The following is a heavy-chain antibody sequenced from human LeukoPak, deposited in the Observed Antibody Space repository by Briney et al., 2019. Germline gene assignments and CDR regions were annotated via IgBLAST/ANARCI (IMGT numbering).Heavy chain of an antibody. CDR3: ARGPLIVGATSDDY. J-gene: IGHJ4*02. CDR2: MNPNSGNT. Sequence: GASVKVSCKASGYTFTSYDINWVRQAPGQGLEGMGWMNPNSGNTGYAQKFQGRVTMTRNTSISTAYMELSSLRPEDTAVYYCARGPLIVGATSDDYWGQGTLVSVSS. D-gene: IGHD1-26*01. V-gene: IGHV1-8*01. CDR1: GYTFTSYD.